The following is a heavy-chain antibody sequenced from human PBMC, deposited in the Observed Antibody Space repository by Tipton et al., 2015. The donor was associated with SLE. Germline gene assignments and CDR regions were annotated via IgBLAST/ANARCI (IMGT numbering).Heavy chain of an antibody. V-gene: IGHV4-59*02. CDR2: IYYIGRTSYNPSPDTERT. Sequence: TLSLTCSVSGGAVIHNYWSWIRQPPGKGLEWIGYIYYIGRTSYNPSPDTERTNYNPSLESRVTMSIDTSKNQFSLKLSAVTAADTAVYDCARAHDITFVDSWGQGTLVTVSS. CDR1: GGAVIHNY. D-gene: IGHD3-10*01. CDR3: ARAHDITFVDS. J-gene: IGHJ4*02.